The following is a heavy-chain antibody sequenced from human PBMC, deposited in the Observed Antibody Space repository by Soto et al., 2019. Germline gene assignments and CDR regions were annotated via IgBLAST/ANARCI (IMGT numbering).Heavy chain of an antibody. CDR3: ARDLKVVPYGGNSRRYFDL. Sequence: SETLSLTCTVSGGSISSGDYYWSWIRQPPGKGLEWIGYIYYSGSTYYNPSLKSRVTISVDTSKNQFSLKLSSVTAADTAVYYCARDLKVVPYGGNSRRYFDLWGRGTLVTVS. CDR2: IYYSGST. D-gene: IGHD4-17*01. CDR1: GGSISSGDYY. J-gene: IGHJ2*01. V-gene: IGHV4-30-4*01.